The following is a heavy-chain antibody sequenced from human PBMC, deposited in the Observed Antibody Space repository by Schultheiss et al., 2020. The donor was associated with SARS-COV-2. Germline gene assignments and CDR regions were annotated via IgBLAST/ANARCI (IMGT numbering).Heavy chain of an antibody. CDR2: ISYDGSNK. V-gene: IGHV3-30*03. D-gene: IGHD4-17*01. J-gene: IGHJ2*01. Sequence: GGSLRLSCAASGFTFSSYGMHWVRQAPGKGLEWVAVISYDGSNKYYADPVKGRFTISRDNSKNTLYLQMNSLRAEDTAVYYCARDYGDYVSRWYFDLWGRGTLVTVSS. CDR1: GFTFSSYG. CDR3: ARDYGDYVSRWYFDL.